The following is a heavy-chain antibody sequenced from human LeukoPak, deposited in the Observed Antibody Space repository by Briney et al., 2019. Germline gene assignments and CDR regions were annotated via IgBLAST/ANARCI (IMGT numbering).Heavy chain of an antibody. D-gene: IGHD3-22*01. CDR3: ARAGGYYYDSSGYYPLGMDV. CDR1: GYTFTNYY. J-gene: IGHJ6*02. V-gene: IGHV1-46*01. Sequence: ASVKVSCKASGYTFTNYYMHWARQAPGQGLEWMGLINPTGTSTNYAQKFRGRVTMTGDTSTTTVYMELSRLRSDDTAVYYCARAGGYYYDSSGYYPLGMDVWGQGTTVTVSS. CDR2: INPTGTST.